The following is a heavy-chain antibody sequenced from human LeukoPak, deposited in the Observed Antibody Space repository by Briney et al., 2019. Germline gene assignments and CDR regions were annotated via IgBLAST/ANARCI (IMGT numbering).Heavy chain of an antibody. CDR3: APDVDTAMRY. D-gene: IGHD5-18*01. CDR2: ISSSSSYI. J-gene: IGHJ4*02. V-gene: IGHV3-21*01. CDR1: GFTFSSYS. Sequence: KTGGSLRLSCAASGFTFSSYSMNWVRQAPGKGLEWVSSISSSSSYIYYADSVKGRFTISRDNAKNSLYLQMNSLRAEDTAVYYCAPDVDTAMRYWGQGTLVTVSS.